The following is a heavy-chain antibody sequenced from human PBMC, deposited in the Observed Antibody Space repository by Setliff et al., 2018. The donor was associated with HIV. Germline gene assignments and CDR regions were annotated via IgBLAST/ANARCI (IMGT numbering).Heavy chain of an antibody. CDR3: AREVNIPVRGITDDAFDI. D-gene: IGHD3-10*01. V-gene: IGHV4-38-2*02. CDR2: VSHSGNT. CDR1: GYSISRGYF. J-gene: IGHJ3*02. Sequence: SQTLSLTCAVSGYSISRGYFWVWVRQPPGKGLEWIGSVSHSGNTDYNISLKSRVTISIDNSNNHFSLKLRSVTAADTAVYYCAREVNIPVRGITDDAFDIWGQGTMVTVSS.